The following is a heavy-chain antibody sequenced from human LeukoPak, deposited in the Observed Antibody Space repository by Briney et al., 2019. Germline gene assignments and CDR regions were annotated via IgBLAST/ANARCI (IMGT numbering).Heavy chain of an antibody. D-gene: IGHD4-17*01. CDR3: ARGDYAAWFDP. CDR1: GGSISSGGYY. Sequence: SETLSLTCTVSGGSISSGGYYWRWIRQHPGKGLEWIGYIYYSGSTYYNPSLKSRVTISVDTSKNQFSLKLSSVTAADTAVYYCARGDYAAWFDPWGQGTLVTVSS. V-gene: IGHV4-31*03. J-gene: IGHJ5*02. CDR2: IYYSGST.